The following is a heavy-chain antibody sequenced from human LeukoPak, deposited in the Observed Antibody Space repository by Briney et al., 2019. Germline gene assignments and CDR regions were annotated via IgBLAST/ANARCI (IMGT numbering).Heavy chain of an antibody. V-gene: IGHV3-21*01. CDR3: ARDQCSTTTCPIDY. CDR1: GFTFSIYT. J-gene: IGHJ4*02. D-gene: IGHD2-2*01. Sequence: PGGSLRLSCAASGFTFSIYTMNWVRQAPGEGLEWVSSISTSSHYIYYADSVKGRVTISRDNAKSSLYLQLDSLRAEDTAVYYCARDQCSTTTCPIDYWGQGTLVTVAS. CDR2: ISTSSHYI.